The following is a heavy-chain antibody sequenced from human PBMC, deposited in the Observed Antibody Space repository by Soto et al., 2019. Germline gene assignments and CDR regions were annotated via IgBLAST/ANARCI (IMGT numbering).Heavy chain of an antibody. Sequence: EVQLLESGGGLVQPGGSLRLSCAASGFSISVYGVTWVRQAPGKGLEWVSGVSGGSGATHYRDSVKGRFSITTDNSANTAYLQMNSLRVEDTAVYYCVRWNGYADHWGQGTRFTVS. D-gene: IGHD1-1*01. CDR2: VSGGSGAT. CDR1: GFSISVYG. J-gene: IGHJ4*02. V-gene: IGHV3-23*01. CDR3: VRWNGYADH.